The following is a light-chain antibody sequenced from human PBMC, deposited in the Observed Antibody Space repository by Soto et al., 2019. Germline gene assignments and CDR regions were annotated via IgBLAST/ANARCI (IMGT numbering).Light chain of an antibody. J-gene: IGLJ2*01. CDR1: TIRSKS. Sequence: SYELTQPPSVSVAPGRTARITCGANTIRSKSVHWYQQKAGQAPVLAIYSDSGRPSGIPERFSGSKYENTATLTISRVEAGDEADYYCQVWDSSSDVVFGGGTKVTVL. CDR3: QVWDSSSDVV. CDR2: SDS. V-gene: IGLV3-21*04.